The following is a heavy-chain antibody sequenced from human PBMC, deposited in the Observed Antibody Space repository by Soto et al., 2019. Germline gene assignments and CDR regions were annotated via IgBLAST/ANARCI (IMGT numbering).Heavy chain of an antibody. J-gene: IGHJ6*02. CDR3: AIEEYDYYYGMEV. Sequence: SLGLCCAASRLTFSTYVMHWVRQAQGKGPEWWAVISSEGSNKNYAESVEGRFTISRDNSKNTVFLKMNSLRAEDTAVYYCAIEEYDYYYGMEVWGQGNTVTVSS. CDR2: ISSEGSNK. D-gene: IGHD6-6*01. CDR1: RLTFSTYV. V-gene: IGHV3-30*03.